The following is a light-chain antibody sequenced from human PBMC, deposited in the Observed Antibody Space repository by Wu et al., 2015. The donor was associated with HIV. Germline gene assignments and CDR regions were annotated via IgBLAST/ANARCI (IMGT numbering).Light chain of an antibody. Sequence: DIQMTQSPSTLSASVGDRVTITCRASQSIVGWLAWYQQKPGKAPKLLIYKASSLDSGVPSRFGGSGSGTEFTLTISSLQPDDFATYYCQQCSNYPSTFGQGTKVEI. J-gene: IGKJ1*01. CDR1: QSIVGW. V-gene: IGKV1-5*03. CDR3: QQCSNYPST. CDR2: KAS.